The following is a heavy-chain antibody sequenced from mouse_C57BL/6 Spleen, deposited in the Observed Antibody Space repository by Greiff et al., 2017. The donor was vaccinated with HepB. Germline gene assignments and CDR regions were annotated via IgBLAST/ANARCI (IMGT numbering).Heavy chain of an antibody. CDR2: ISSGGSYT. V-gene: IGHV5-6*02. CDR3: ARHEDYDYRYFDY. D-gene: IGHD2-4*01. CDR1: GFTFSSYG. Sequence: EVKLVESGGDLVKPGGSLKLSCAASGFTFSSYGMSWVRQTPDKRLEWVATISSGGSYTYYPDSVKGRFTISRDNAKNTLYLQMSSLKSEDTAMYYCARHEDYDYRYFDYWGQGTTLTVSS. J-gene: IGHJ2*01.